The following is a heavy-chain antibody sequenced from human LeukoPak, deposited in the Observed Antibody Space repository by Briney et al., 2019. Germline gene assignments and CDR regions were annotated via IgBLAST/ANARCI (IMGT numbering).Heavy chain of an antibody. D-gene: IGHD3-10*01. CDR2: MNPNSGNT. J-gene: IGHJ5*02. V-gene: IGHV1-8*01. CDR1: GYTFTSYD. CDR3: ARILLWFGDPWWANWFDP. Sequence: ASVKVSCKASGYTFTSYDINWVRQATGQGLEWMGWMNPNSGNTGYAQKFQGRVTMTRNTSISTAYMELSSLRSEDAAVYYCARILLWFGDPWWANWFDPWGQGTLVTVSS.